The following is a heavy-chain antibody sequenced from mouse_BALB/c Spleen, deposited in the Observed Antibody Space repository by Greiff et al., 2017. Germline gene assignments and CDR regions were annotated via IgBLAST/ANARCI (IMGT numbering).Heavy chain of an antibody. CDR2: INSNGGST. D-gene: IGHD2-4*01. V-gene: IGHV5-6-3*01. Sequence: EVKLVESGGGLVQPGGSLKLSCAASGFTFSSYGMSWVRQTPDKRLEWVATINSNGGSTYYPDSVKGRFTISRDNAKNTLYLQMSSLKSEDTAMYYCARARGRLMAMDYWGQGTSVTVSS. CDR3: ARARGRLMAMDY. J-gene: IGHJ4*01. CDR1: GFTFSSYG.